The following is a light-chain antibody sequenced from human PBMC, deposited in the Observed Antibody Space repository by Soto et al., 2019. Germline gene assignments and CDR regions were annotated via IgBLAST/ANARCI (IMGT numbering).Light chain of an antibody. CDR3: QQYDSSPRT. V-gene: IGKV3-15*01. Sequence: IVMTQSPATLSVSPGERVTLSCRASETVRTNLAWFQQKPGQTPRLLIFGASTRATGIPTRFTGSGSETEFTLTIGSLQSEDLAVYYCQQYDSSPRTFGQGTKVEIK. CDR2: GAS. J-gene: IGKJ1*01. CDR1: ETVRTN.